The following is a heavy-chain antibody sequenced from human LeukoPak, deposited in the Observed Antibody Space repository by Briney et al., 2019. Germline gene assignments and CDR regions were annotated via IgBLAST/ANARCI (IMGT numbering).Heavy chain of an antibody. Sequence: GGSLRLSCAASGFTFSSYAMRWVRQAPGKGLEWVSAISGSGGSTYYADSVKGRFTISRDNSKNTLYLQMNSLRAEDTAVYYCAKDPRGGDCYFDYWGQGTLVTVSS. V-gene: IGHV3-23*01. CDR2: ISGSGGST. D-gene: IGHD2-21*02. CDR1: GFTFSSYA. CDR3: AKDPRGGDCYFDY. J-gene: IGHJ4*02.